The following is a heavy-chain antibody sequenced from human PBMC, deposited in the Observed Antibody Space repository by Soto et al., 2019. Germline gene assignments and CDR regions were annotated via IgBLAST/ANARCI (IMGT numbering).Heavy chain of an antibody. CDR3: ARVVMTTVPASYYYGMDV. CDR1: CYTFTSYG. J-gene: IGHJ6*02. Sequence: ASVKVSCKASCYTFTSYGMSWVRQAPVQGLEWMGRIIPFIGTANYEQKFQGRVTITADESTSTAYMELTSLRYEDTAVYYCARVVMTTVPASYYYGMDVWGQGTTVTVSS. V-gene: IGHV1-69*11. D-gene: IGHD4-4*01. CDR2: IIPFIGTA.